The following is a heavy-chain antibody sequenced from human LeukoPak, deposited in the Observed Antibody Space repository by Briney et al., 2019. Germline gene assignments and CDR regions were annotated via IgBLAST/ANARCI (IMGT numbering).Heavy chain of an antibody. CDR2: ISTDGSTT. Sequence: GGSLRLSCAGSGFTFIRHLMHWVRQAPGKGLVWVSRISTDGSTTLYSDSVKCRFTISRDNAKNSLYLQMNSLRAEDTAVYYCARDWQYCGGDCYSIDAFDIWGQGTMVTVSS. V-gene: IGHV3-74*01. D-gene: IGHD2-21*02. CDR3: ARDWQYCGGDCYSIDAFDI. J-gene: IGHJ3*02. CDR1: GFTFIRHL.